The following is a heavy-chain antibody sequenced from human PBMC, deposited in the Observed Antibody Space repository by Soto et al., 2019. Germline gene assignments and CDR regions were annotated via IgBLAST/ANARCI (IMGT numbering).Heavy chain of an antibody. CDR1: GGSFSGYY. V-gene: IGHV4-34*02. D-gene: IGHD6-13*01. Sequence: QVQLQQWGAGLLKPSETLSLTCAVYGGSFSGYYWNWIRQSPGKGLEWIGEINLSGTTKYNPSLKSRVTISVDTSKNQFSLKLTSVTAADTAFYYCARWASSWNGYAFDIWGQGTMVTVSS. CDR2: INLSGTT. CDR3: ARWASSWNGYAFDI. J-gene: IGHJ3*02.